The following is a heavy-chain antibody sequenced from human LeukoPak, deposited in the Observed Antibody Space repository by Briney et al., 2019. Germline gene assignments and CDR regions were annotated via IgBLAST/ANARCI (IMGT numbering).Heavy chain of an antibody. CDR3: ASTPRDDILTGYSNPLRFDY. J-gene: IGHJ4*02. V-gene: IGHV1-69*13. CDR1: GGTFSSYA. CDR2: IIPVFGTA. D-gene: IGHD3-9*01. Sequence: SVKVSCKASGGTFSSYAISWVRQAPGQGLEWMGGIIPVFGTANYAQKFQGRVTITADESTSTAYMELSSLRSEDTAVYYCASTPRDDILTGYSNPLRFDYWGQGTLVTVSS.